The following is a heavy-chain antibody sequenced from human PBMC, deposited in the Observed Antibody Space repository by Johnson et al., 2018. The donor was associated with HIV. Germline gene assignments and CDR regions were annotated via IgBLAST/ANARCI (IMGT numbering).Heavy chain of an antibody. CDR3: LRRISSASQAFDI. V-gene: IGHV3-23*04. D-gene: IGHD2-2*01. J-gene: IGHJ3*02. Sequence: VQLVESGGGLVQPGGSLRLSCVASGFTFSTYAMSWVRQAPGKGLAWVSIINNSGGGTYYADSVKGRFTISRDNSKNTLYLQMTSLRAEDTAGYSCLRRISSASQAFDIWGQGTVVTVSS. CDR1: GFTFSTYA. CDR2: INNSGGGT.